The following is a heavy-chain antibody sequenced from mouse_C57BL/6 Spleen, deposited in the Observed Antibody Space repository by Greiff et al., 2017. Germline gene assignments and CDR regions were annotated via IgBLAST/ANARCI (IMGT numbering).Heavy chain of an antibody. CDR3: ASYYYGSSPAWVAY. Sequence: VQLQQSGPELVKPGASVKISCKASGYAFSSSWMNWVKQRPGKGLEWIGRIYPGDGDTNYNGKFKGKATLTADKSSSTAYMQLSILTSEDSAVDFCASYYYGSSPAWVAYWGQGTLVTVSA. J-gene: IGHJ3*01. D-gene: IGHD1-1*01. CDR2: IYPGDGDT. CDR1: GYAFSSSW. V-gene: IGHV1-82*01.